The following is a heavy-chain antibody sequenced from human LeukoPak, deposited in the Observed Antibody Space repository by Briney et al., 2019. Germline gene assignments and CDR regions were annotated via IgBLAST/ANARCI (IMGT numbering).Heavy chain of an antibody. CDR1: GFTVSSNY. J-gene: IGHJ4*02. V-gene: IGHV3-53*01. CDR3: AKVDGVRAAPGRGRVDS. D-gene: IGHD6-13*01. Sequence: GGSLRLSCAASGFTVSSNYMSWVRQAPGKGLEWVSFIQSGGSTYYADSVKGRFTVSRDNSKSTLYLQLNSLRVEDTAVYYCAKVDGVRAAPGRGRVDSWGQGTLVTVSS. CDR2: IQSGGST.